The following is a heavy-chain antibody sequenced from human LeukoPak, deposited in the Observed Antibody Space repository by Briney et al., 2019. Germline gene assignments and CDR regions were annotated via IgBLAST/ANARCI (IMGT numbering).Heavy chain of an antibody. CDR2: ISTDGLTT. CDR1: GFTFSSYW. J-gene: IGHJ4*02. D-gene: IGHD3-3*01. CDR3: VREFFRVD. V-gene: IGHV3-74*01. Sequence: GGSLRLSCAASGFTFSSYWMSWVRQVPGKGLVWVSRISTDGLTTNYADSVKGRFTISRDNAKKMLYLQMNSLRAEDTAVYYCVREFFRVDWGQGTLVTVSS.